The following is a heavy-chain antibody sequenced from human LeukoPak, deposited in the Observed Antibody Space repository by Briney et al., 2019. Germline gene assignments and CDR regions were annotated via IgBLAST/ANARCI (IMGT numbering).Heavy chain of an antibody. D-gene: IGHD2-15*01. CDR1: GFTFSSYA. V-gene: IGHV3-23*01. CDR2: ISGTGGNT. CDR3: AKAPVVTATPYYYYMDV. Sequence: GGSLRLSCAASGFTFSSYAMTWVRQAPGKGLEWVSGISGTGGNTYYGDSVKGRFTISRDNSKNTLYLQMNSLRAGDTAVYYCAKAPVVTATPYYYYMDVWGKGTTVTVSS. J-gene: IGHJ6*03.